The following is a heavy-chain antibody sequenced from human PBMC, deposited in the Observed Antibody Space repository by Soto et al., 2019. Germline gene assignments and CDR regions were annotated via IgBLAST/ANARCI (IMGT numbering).Heavy chain of an antibody. Sequence: RRGALRLYCPASVFTFSSCARSGVRQAPGKGLEWVSAISGSGGSTYYADSVKGRFTISRDTSENTLHLQMNSLRTEDTAVYYWARSGVAMSYRYFYGMDVWCQGTTVTVS. CDR1: VFTFSSCA. CDR3: ARSGVAMSYRYFYGMDV. CDR2: ISGSGGST. J-gene: IGHJ6*02. V-gene: IGHV3-23*01. D-gene: IGHD2-21*01.